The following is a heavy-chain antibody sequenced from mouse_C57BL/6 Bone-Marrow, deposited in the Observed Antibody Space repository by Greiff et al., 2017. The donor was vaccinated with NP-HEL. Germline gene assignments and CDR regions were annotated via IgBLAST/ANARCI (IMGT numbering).Heavy chain of an antibody. Sequence: VQLQESGPELVKPGASVKISCKASGYSFTGYYMNWVKQSPEKSLEWIGEINPSTGGTTYNQKFKAKATLTVDKSSSTAYMQLKSLTSEDSAVYYCARLITTIGAWFAYWGQGTLVTVSA. D-gene: IGHD2-4*01. CDR1: GYSFTGYY. CDR2: INPSTGGT. CDR3: ARLITTIGAWFAY. J-gene: IGHJ3*01. V-gene: IGHV1-42*01.